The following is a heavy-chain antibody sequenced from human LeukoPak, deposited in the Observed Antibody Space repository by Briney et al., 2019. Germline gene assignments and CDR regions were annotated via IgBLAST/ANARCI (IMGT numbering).Heavy chain of an antibody. Sequence: GGSLRLSCAASGFTFTSVAMSWVRQAPGKGLEWVSSLSDTGVRTYYAGSVKGRFTISRDNSRNTLYLQMNSLRAEDTAVYYCAKEYSGYDFDYWGQGTLVTVSS. CDR1: GFTFTSVA. V-gene: IGHV3-23*01. D-gene: IGHD5-12*01. CDR3: AKEYSGYDFDY. J-gene: IGHJ4*02. CDR2: LSDTGVRT.